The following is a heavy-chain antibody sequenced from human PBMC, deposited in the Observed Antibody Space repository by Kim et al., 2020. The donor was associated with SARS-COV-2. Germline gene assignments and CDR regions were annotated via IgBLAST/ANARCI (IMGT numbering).Heavy chain of an antibody. Sequence: GGSLRLSCAASGFTFTDYWMTWVRQAPGKGLEWVANIKQDGSEKYYVDSVKGRFTISRDNAKNSLFLQMNSLRAEDTAVFYCARTVGYCDSTSCYYYYMDVWGKGTTVTVSS. CDR1: GFTFTDYW. CDR3: ARTVGYCDSTSCYYYYMDV. CDR2: IKQDGSEK. J-gene: IGHJ6*03. D-gene: IGHD2-2*03. V-gene: IGHV3-7*01.